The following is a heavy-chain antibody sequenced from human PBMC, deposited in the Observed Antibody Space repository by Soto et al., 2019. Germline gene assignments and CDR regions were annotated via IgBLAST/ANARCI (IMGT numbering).Heavy chain of an antibody. J-gene: IGHJ4*02. CDR2: ISTSSSYT. CDR3: ARLRLTGYFDY. Sequence: QVPLVESGGGLVKPGGSLRLSCVASGFTFSDHYMTWIRQAPGKGLEWLSYISTSSSYTNYADSVKGRFTISRDNAMNSVYLQMNSLRAEDTAIYYCARLRLTGYFDYWGQGTLVTVSS. V-gene: IGHV3-11*05. CDR1: GFTFSDHY.